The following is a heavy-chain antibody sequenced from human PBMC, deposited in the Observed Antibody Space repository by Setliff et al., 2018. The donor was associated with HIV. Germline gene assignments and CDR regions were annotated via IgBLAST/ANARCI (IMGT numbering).Heavy chain of an antibody. D-gene: IGHD3-22*01. CDR2: IHYNEKT. Sequence: PSETLSLTCTVSGGSASNSRYYWAWIRQPPGKGLEYIGSIHYNEKTHYNPSLKSRVTISIDTSKNQFSLNLTSVTAADTAVYYCASRVYYYDSNNFLREEGFDPWGQGTLVTVSS. V-gene: IGHV4-39*01. J-gene: IGHJ5*02. CDR1: GGSASNSRYY. CDR3: ASRVYYYDSNNFLREEGFDP.